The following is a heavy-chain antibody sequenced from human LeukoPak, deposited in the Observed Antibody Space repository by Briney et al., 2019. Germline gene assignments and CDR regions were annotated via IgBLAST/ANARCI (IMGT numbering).Heavy chain of an antibody. D-gene: IGHD4-23*01. CDR2: ISSSGSTI. J-gene: IGHJ4*02. CDR3: ARDWNYGGTIDF. CDR1: GFTFSSYE. Sequence: PGGSLRLSCAASGFTFSSYEMNWVRQAPGKGLEWVSYISSSGSTIYYADSVKGRFTISRDNAKNSLYLQMNSLRADDTAAYYCARDWNYGGTIDFWGQGTLVAVSS. V-gene: IGHV3-48*03.